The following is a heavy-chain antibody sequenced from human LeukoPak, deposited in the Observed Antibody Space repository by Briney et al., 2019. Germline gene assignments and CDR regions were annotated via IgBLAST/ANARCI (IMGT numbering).Heavy chain of an antibody. D-gene: IGHD6-13*01. J-gene: IGHJ4*02. CDR1: GFSLSTRGVG. V-gene: IGHV2-5*02. CDR2: IYWDDDK. Sequence: VSGPTLVNPTQTLTLTFTFSGFSLSTRGVGVGWIRQPPGKALEWLALIYWDDDKRYSPSMKSRLTITKDTSKNQVVLTMTNMDPVDTATYYCAHRHYSGSWYVGGSVFDYWGQGTLVTVSS. CDR3: AHRHYSGSWYVGGSVFDY.